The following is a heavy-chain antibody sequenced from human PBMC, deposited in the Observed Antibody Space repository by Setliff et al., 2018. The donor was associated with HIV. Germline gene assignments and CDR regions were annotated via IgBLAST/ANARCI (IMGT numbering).Heavy chain of an antibody. J-gene: IGHJ4*02. CDR1: GFIFSGYT. CDR3: VRWGLPYGIDA. D-gene: IGHD3-16*01. CDR2: ISSSGNFI. V-gene: IGHV3-21*01. Sequence: GGSLRLSCAASGFIFSGYTMVWVRQAPGKGLEWVSSISSSGNFIYYEDSVKGRFTISRDNAKDSLYLQMHSLRAEDTAVYYCVRWGLPYGIDAWGQGTLVTVSS.